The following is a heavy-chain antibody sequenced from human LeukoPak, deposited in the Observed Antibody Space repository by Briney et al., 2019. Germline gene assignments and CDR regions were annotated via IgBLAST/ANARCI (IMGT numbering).Heavy chain of an antibody. Sequence: GGSLRLSCAGSGFIFNNYAMHWVRQPPGKGLEWVSGISWNSGSIDYADSVKGRFTISRDNAKNSLYLQMNSLRVEDMAVYYCARGFHRENSAYNHFDSWGQGTLVTVSS. J-gene: IGHJ4*02. CDR3: ARGFHRENSAYNHFDS. D-gene: IGHD3-16*01. CDR2: ISWNSGSI. CDR1: GFIFNNYA. V-gene: IGHV3-9*03.